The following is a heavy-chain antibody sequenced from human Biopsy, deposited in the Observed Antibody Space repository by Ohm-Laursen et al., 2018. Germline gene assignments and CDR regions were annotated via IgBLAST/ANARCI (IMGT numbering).Heavy chain of an antibody. J-gene: IGHJ4*02. V-gene: IGHV3-33*06. Sequence: SLRLSCAASGFTFSDYAMHWVRQAPGKGLEWVAVIWHDGSNKYYADSVKGRFTLSRDNAKSTLYLQMNSLTAEDTALYYCAKRMFSFDSRDIFDYWGQGSLVTVTS. CDR2: IWHDGSNK. CDR1: GFTFSDYA. CDR3: AKRMFSFDSRDIFDY. D-gene: IGHD3-22*01.